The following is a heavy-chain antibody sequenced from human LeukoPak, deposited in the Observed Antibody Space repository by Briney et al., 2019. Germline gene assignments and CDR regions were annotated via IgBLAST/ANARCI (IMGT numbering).Heavy chain of an antibody. V-gene: IGHV3-48*01. Sequence: PGGSLRLSCAASGFTFTTYSMNWVRQAPGKGLEWVSYITSSSNTIYYADSVKGRFTISRDKSKNTLNLQMNSLRAEDTAVYYCAKSGGRSSSWDDYWGQGTLVTVSS. CDR2: ITSSSNTI. CDR1: GFTFTTYS. CDR3: AKSGGRSSSWDDY. D-gene: IGHD6-13*01. J-gene: IGHJ4*02.